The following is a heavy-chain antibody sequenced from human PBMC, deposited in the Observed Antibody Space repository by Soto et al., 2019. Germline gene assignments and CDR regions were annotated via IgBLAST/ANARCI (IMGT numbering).Heavy chain of an antibody. J-gene: IGHJ4*02. V-gene: IGHV3-30*04. CDR2: ISYDGSNK. CDR1: GFTFSSYA. Sequence: GGSLRLYCAASGFTFSSYAMHWVRQAPGKGLEWVAVISYDGSNKYYADSVKGRFTISRDNSKNTLYLQMNSLRAEDTAVYYCARDFGVVTAGGYFDYWGQGTLVTVSS. D-gene: IGHD2-21*02. CDR3: ARDFGVVTAGGYFDY.